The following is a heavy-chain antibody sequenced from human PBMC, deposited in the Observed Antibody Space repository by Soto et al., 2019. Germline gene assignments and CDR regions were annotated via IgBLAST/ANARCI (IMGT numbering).Heavy chain of an antibody. V-gene: IGHV4-59*01. J-gene: IGHJ4*02. CDR1: GGSISSYY. CDR3: ARYGVVGAAPLDY. CDR2: IYYSGST. Sequence: SETLSLTCTVSGGSISSYYWSWIRQPPGKGLEWIGYIYYSGSTNYNPSLKSRVTISVDTSKNQFSLKLSSVTAADTAVYYCARYGVVGAAPLDYWGQGTLVTVSS. D-gene: IGHD1-26*01.